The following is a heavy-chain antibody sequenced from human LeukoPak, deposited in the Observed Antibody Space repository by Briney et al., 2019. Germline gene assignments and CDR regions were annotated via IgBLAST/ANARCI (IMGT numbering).Heavy chain of an antibody. J-gene: IGHJ5*02. CDR2: MNPNSGDT. CDR3: ARGSNDYLTYNWFDP. D-gene: IGHD2/OR15-2a*01. CDR1: GYTFTTYD. V-gene: IGHV1-8*01. Sequence: ASVEVSCKASGYTFTTYDITWVRQATGQGLEWMGWMNPNSGDTAYAQKFRGRVAMTRDTSISTAYMELSSLRSEDTAVYYCARGSNDYLTYNWFDPWGQGTLVTVSS.